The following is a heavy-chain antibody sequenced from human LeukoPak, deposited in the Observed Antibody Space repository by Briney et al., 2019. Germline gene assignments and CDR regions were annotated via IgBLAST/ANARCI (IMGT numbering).Heavy chain of an antibody. CDR3: ARVTCSSTSCYDGLSYYYYMDV. CDR1: GYTFTGYY. J-gene: IGHJ6*03. V-gene: IGHV1-2*02. Sequence: ASVKVSCKASGYTFTGYYMHWVRQAPGQGLEWMGWINPNSGGTNYAQKFQGRVTMTRDTSISTAYMELSRLRSDDTAVYYCARVTCSSTSCYDGLSYYYYMDVWGKGTTVTVSS. D-gene: IGHD2-2*01. CDR2: INPNSGGT.